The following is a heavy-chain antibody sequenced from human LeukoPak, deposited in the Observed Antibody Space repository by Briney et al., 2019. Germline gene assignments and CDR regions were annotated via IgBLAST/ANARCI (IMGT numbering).Heavy chain of an antibody. J-gene: IGHJ5*02. CDR2: IYHSGST. V-gene: IGHV4-30-2*01. CDR1: GGSISSGGYS. Sequence: TLSLTCAVSGGSISSGGYSWSWIRQPPGKGLEWIGYIYHSGSTYYNPSLKSRVTISVDRSKNQFSLKLSSVTAADTAVYYCARGDYYVSSGYSWFDPWGQGTLVTVSS. CDR3: ARGDYYVSSGYSWFDP. D-gene: IGHD3-22*01.